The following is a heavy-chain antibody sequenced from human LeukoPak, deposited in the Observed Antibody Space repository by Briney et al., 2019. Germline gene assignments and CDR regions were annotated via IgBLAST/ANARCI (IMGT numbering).Heavy chain of an antibody. D-gene: IGHD6-19*01. CDR2: ISAYNGNT. CDR3: ARDGTPPTKYSSGWKYYFDY. V-gene: IGHV1-18*01. CDR1: GYTFTSYG. J-gene: IGHJ4*02. Sequence: ASVKVSCKASGYTFTSYGISWVRQAPGQGLEWMGWISAYNGNTNYAQKLQGRVTMTTDTSTSTAYMELRSLRSDDTAVYYCARDGTPPTKYSSGWKYYFDYWGQGTLVTVSS.